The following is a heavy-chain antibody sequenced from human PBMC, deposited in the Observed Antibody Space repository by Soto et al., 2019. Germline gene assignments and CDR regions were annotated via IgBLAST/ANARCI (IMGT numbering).Heavy chain of an antibody. CDR3: AMVDVYVTPSPQDV. Sequence: QVQLVQSGAEVKNPGASVKVPCKASGYTFTRYGIGWARQAPGQGLEWMGWINTYNGNTNYAQNVQGRVTLTTDTSTSTAYMERRSLRSNDTAIYYCAMVDVYVTPSPQDVWGQGTTVIVSS. CDR2: INTYNGNT. D-gene: IGHD3-16*01. J-gene: IGHJ6*02. CDR1: GYTFTRYG. V-gene: IGHV1-18*01.